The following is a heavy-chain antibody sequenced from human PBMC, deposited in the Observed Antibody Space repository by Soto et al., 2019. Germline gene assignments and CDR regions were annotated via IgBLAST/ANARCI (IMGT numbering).Heavy chain of an antibody. D-gene: IGHD2-15*01. CDR1: GFAFRSYN. CDR2: ISSGSSNI. V-gene: IGHV3-21*01. CDR3: ASATVVAGTLDF. J-gene: IGHJ4*02. Sequence: EVQLVESGGGLVKPGGSLTLSCAGSGFAFRSYNMNWVRQPPGKGLEWVESISSGSSNIYYADSVKGRFTISRDNAKDSLYLQMDSLRAEDSAVYYFASATVVAGTLDFWCQGTLLTVSS.